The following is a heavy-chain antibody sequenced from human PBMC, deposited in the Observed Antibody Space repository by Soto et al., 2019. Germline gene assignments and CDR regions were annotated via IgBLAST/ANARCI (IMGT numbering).Heavy chain of an antibody. Sequence: ESLKISDKGSGCKFTSYWISWVRQMPGKGLEWMGRIDPSDSYTNYSPSFQGHVTISADKSISTAYLQWSSLKASDTAMYYCARRLPYYDSSGYYLRWFDPWGQGTLVTVSS. CDR1: GCKFTSYW. J-gene: IGHJ5*02. V-gene: IGHV5-10-1*01. CDR3: ARRLPYYDSSGYYLRWFDP. D-gene: IGHD3-22*01. CDR2: IDPSDSYT.